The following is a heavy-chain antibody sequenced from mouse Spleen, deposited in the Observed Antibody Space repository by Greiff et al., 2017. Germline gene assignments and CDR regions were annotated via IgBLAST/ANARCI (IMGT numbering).Heavy chain of an antibody. CDR1: GYTFTSYG. V-gene: IGHV1-81*01. CDR3: ARWANYSNYTGDY. J-gene: IGHJ2*01. Sequence: QVQLKESGAELARPGASVKLSCKASGYTFTSYGISWVKQRTGQGLEWIGEIYPRSGNTYYNEKFKGKATLTADKSSSTAYMELRSLTSEDSAVYFCARWANYSNYTGDYWGQGTTLTVSS. D-gene: IGHD2-5*01. CDR2: IYPRSGNT.